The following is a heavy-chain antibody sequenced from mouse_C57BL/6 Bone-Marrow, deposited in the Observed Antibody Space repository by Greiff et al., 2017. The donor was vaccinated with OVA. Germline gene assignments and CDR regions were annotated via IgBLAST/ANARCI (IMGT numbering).Heavy chain of an antibody. V-gene: IGHV1-61*01. D-gene: IGHD1-1*01. CDR2: IYPSDSET. CDR3: ARDYYGSSRFDY. CDR1: GYTFTSYW. J-gene: IGHJ2*01. Sequence: QVQLQQPGAELVRPGSSVKLSCKASGYTFTSYWMDWVKQRPGQGLEWIGNIYPSDSETHYNQKFKDKATLTVDKSSSTAYMQLSSLTSEDSAVYYCARDYYGSSRFDYWGQGTTLTVSS.